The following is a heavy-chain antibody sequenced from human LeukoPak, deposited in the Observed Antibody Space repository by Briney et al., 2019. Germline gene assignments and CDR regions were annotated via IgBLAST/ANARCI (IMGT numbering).Heavy chain of an antibody. V-gene: IGHV3-48*04. J-gene: IGHJ4*02. CDR1: GFAFSRYS. D-gene: IGHD2-2*03. CDR2: ISGGSASI. CDR3: ARSLDILDY. Sequence: GGSLRLSCAASGFAFSRYSVAWVRQAPGKGLEWISYISGGSASIYYADSVKGRFTISRDNAKNSLYLQMSSLRAEDTAIYYCARSLDILDYWGQGTLVTVSS.